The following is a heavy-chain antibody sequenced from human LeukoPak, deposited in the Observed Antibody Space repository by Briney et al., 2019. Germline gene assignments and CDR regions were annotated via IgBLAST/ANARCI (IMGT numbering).Heavy chain of an antibody. CDR3: ARDPHYYDSSGEGY. V-gene: IGHV3-48*04. Sequence: TGGSLRLSCAASGFTFSSYSMNWVRQAPGKGLEWVSYISSSSSTIYYADSVKGRFTISRDNAKNSLYLQMNSLRAEDTAVYYCARDPHYYDSSGEGYWGQGTLVTVSS. CDR1: GFTFSSYS. J-gene: IGHJ4*02. CDR2: ISSSSSTI. D-gene: IGHD3-22*01.